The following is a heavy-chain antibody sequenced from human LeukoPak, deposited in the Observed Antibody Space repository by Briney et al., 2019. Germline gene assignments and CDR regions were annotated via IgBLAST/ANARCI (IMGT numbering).Heavy chain of an antibody. CDR1: GYSFTSYW. D-gene: IGHD6-19*01. CDR2: NYHGDSET. J-gene: IGHJ4*02. CDR3: ARQYITGWQSFDY. Sequence: GEALKISCKPSGYSFTSYWIGGVRQMPGKGLEWMGINYHGDSETIYSPSFQGQVTISVDKPFSTAYLKWSSLKASDTAMYYCARQYITGWQSFDYWGQGTLVTVSS. V-gene: IGHV5-51*01.